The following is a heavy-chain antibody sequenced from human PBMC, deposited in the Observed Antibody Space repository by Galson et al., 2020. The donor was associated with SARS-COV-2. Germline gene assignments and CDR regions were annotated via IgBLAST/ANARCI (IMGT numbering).Heavy chain of an antibody. Sequence: GGSLRLSCAASGFTFSNYWMSWVRQAPGKGLEWVANINEHGSEKYYVDSVRGRFTISRDNAKNSLYLQMNRLRAEDTALYYCARDETVLVPAAKHLIHYGVDVWGQGTTVAVSS. D-gene: IGHD2-8*02. CDR2: INEHGSEK. CDR3: ARDETVLVPAAKHLIHYGVDV. V-gene: IGHV3-7*01. J-gene: IGHJ6*02. CDR1: GFTFSNYW.